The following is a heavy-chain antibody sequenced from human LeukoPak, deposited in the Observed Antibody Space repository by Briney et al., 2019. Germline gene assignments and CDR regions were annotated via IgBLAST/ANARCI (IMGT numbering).Heavy chain of an antibody. V-gene: IGHV3-74*01. Sequence: GGSLRLSCAASGFTFSSYWMHWVRQAPGKGLVWVSRINSDGSSTSYADSVKGRFTISRDNAKNTLYLQMNSLRAEDTAVYYCARGYCSSTSCSSWGYWGQGTLVTVSS. CDR3: ARGYCSSTSCSSWGY. CDR2: INSDGSST. J-gene: IGHJ4*02. CDR1: GFTFSSYW. D-gene: IGHD2-2*01.